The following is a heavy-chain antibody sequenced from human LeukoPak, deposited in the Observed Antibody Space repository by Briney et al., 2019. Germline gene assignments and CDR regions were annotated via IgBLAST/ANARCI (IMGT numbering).Heavy chain of an antibody. J-gene: IGHJ4*02. V-gene: IGHV3-66*01. CDR2: IYSGGST. CDR3: AKDLTRIVVVPAATPDG. D-gene: IGHD2-2*01. Sequence: PGGSLRLSCAASEFSVGSNYMTWVRQAPGKGLEWVSLIYSGGSTYYADSVKGRFTISRDNSKNTLYLQMNSLRAEDTAVYYCAKDLTRIVVVPAATPDGWGQGTLVTVSS. CDR1: EFSVGSNY.